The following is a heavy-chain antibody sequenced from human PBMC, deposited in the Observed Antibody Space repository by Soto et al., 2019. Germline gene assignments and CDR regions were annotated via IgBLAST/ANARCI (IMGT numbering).Heavy chain of an antibody. CDR3: ASGGNWFDP. Sequence: PSETLSLTCNVSGGSISNYYWTWVRQSPEKGLEWIGYMYYNGNINYSPSLKSRVTISIDTSKNQFSLTLKSVTAADTAVYYCASGGNWFDPWGQGGLVTVSS. D-gene: IGHD3-16*01. V-gene: IGHV4-59*01. CDR2: MYYNGNI. CDR1: GGSISNYY. J-gene: IGHJ5*02.